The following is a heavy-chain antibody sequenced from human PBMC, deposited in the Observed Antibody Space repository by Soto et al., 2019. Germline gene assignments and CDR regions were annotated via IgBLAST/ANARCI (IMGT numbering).Heavy chain of an antibody. D-gene: IGHD1-26*01. CDR3: AREDGIAGETSAFDY. J-gene: IGHJ4*01. CDR2: INGRSNYK. Sequence: EVQLVESGGGLVKPGGSLRLSCATSGFMFSTYVMNWVRQAPGKGLEWVSSINGRSNYKYYANSVRGRFTISRDNAKNSRFLQMSSLTAEDTAVYYCAREDGIAGETSAFDYWGHGTLVTVSS. CDR1: GFMFSTYV. V-gene: IGHV3-21*01.